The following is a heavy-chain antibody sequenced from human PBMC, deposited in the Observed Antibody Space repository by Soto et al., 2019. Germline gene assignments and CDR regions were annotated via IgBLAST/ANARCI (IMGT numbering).Heavy chain of an antibody. CDR2: INAGNGNT. CDR3: ARAPVTFGGVIAQYFDY. J-gene: IGHJ4*02. D-gene: IGHD3-16*02. CDR1: GYTFTGYA. Sequence: ASVKVSCKASGYTFTGYAMHWVRQAPGQRLEWMGWINAGNGNTKYSQKFQGRVTITRDTSASTAYMELSSLRSEDTAVYYCARAPVTFGGVIAQYFDYWGQGTLVTVSS. V-gene: IGHV1-3*01.